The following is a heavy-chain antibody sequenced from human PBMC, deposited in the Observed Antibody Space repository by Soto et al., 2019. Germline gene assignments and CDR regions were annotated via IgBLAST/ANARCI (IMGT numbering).Heavy chain of an antibody. CDR3: ARDRWEMAVMPAFDI. CDR2: INGDGSST. CDR1: GFTFSSYW. V-gene: IGHV3-74*01. J-gene: IGHJ3*02. Sequence: GGSLRLSCAACGFTFSSYWMHWVRQAPGKGLVWVSRINGDGSSTSYADSVKGRFTISRDNAKNTLYLQMNSLRAEDTAVYYCARDRWEMAVMPAFDIWGQGTMVTVSS. D-gene: IGHD1-26*01.